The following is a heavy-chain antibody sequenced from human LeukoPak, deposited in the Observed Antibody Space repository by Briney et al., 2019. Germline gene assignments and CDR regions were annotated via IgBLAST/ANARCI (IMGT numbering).Heavy chain of an antibody. CDR1: GFIFSSYG. CDR2: IWYDGSNR. CDR3: ARDLYGMDV. V-gene: IGHV3-33*01. J-gene: IGHJ6*02. Sequence: GGSLRLSCAASGFIFSSYGIHWVRQAPGKGLEWVAVIWYDGSNRYYADSLKGRLTISRDNSKNTLYLQMNSLRAEDTAVYYCARDLYGMDVWGQGTTVTVSS.